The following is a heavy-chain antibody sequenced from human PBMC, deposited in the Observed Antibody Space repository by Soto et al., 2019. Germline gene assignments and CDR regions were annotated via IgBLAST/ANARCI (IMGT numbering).Heavy chain of an antibody. Sequence: GESLKISCQGSGYTFTTYWITWVRQMPGKGLEWIGVIYPGDSDTRYSPSFQGQVTISADKSISTAYLQWSSLKASDTAMYYCARSRYCSSTSCYTAYYYYYGMDVWGQGTTVTVSS. CDR1: GYTFTTYW. D-gene: IGHD2-2*02. V-gene: IGHV5-51*01. CDR2: IYPGDSDT. CDR3: ARSRYCSSTSCYTAYYYYYGMDV. J-gene: IGHJ6*02.